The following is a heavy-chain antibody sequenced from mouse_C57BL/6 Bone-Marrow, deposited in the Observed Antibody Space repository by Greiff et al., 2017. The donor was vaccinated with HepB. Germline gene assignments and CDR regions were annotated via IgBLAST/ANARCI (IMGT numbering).Heavy chain of an antibody. V-gene: IGHV1-82*01. CDR2: IYPGDGDT. CDR1: GYAFSSSW. D-gene: IGHD2-4*01. CDR3: ARKGYYDYYYAMDY. Sequence: QVQLQQSGPELVKPGASVKISCKASGYAFSSSWMNWVKQRPGKGLEWIGRIYPGDGDTNYNGKFKGKATLTADKSSSTAYMQLSSLTSEDSAVYFCARKGYYDYYYAMDYWGQGTSVTVSS. J-gene: IGHJ4*01.